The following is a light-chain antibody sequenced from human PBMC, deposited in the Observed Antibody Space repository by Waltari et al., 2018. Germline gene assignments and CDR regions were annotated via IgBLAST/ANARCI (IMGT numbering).Light chain of an antibody. V-gene: IGKV3-20*01. CDR2: GAS. J-gene: IGKJ1*01. CDR1: QSVGRS. CDR3: QQYVRLPVT. Sequence: EIVLPHPPAPLSLSPGERPPFSCWASQSVGRSLAWYQQKRGQAPRLLIYGASTRATGIPDRFSGSGSGTDFSLTISRLEPEDFAVYYCQQYVRLPVTFGQGTKVEI.